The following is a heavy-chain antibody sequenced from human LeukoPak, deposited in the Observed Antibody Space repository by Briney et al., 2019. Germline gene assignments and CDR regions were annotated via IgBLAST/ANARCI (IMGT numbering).Heavy chain of an antibody. D-gene: IGHD3-22*01. CDR3: ARGSAGESSGYYDY. CDR1: GGSMSSYY. Sequence: SETLSLTCTVSGGSMSSYYWTWIRQPPGKGLEWIAYIYSTGNTNSNPSLKSRVAISVDTSKNQFSLKLRSVTAADTAVYYCARGSAGESSGYYDYWGQGTLVTVSS. V-gene: IGHV4-59*12. J-gene: IGHJ4*02. CDR2: IYSTGNT.